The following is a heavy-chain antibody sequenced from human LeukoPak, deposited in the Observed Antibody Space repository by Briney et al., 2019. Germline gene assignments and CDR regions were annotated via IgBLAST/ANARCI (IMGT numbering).Heavy chain of an antibody. D-gene: IGHD3-10*01. CDR1: GFTFSSYS. V-gene: IGHV3-21*01. Sequence: PGGSLRLSCAAPGFTFSSYSMNWVRQAPGKGLEWVSSISSSSSYIYYADSVKGRFTISRDNAKNSLYLQMNSLRAEDTAVYYCARMPAVRGVIYFDYWGQGTLVTVSS. CDR3: ARMPAVRGVIYFDY. J-gene: IGHJ4*02. CDR2: ISSSSSYI.